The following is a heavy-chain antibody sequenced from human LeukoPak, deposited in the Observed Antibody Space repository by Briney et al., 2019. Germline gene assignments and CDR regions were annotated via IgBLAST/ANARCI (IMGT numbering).Heavy chain of an antibody. D-gene: IGHD3-22*01. CDR3: ARVDDSSGYYTFDY. V-gene: IGHV1-2*06. CDR1: GYTFTGYY. CDR2: INPNSGGT. J-gene: IGHJ4*02. Sequence: ASVKVSCKASGYTFTGYYMHWVRQAPGRGLEWMGRINPNSGGTNYAQKFQGRVTMTRDTSISTAYTELSRLRSDDTAVYYCARVDDSSGYYTFDYWGQGTLVTVSS.